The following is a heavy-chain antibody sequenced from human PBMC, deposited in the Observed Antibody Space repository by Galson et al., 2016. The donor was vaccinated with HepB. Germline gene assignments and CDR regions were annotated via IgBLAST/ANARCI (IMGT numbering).Heavy chain of an antibody. CDR3: LKDPTIGSSGY. CDR1: EITFSSYA. D-gene: IGHD6-13*01. CDR2: IVGHGAYT. J-gene: IGHJ4*02. Sequence: SLRLSCAASEITFSSYAVSWVRQAPGKGLEWVSTIVGHGAYTYYADSVKVRFTISRDNSKNAAYLQMTNLRVDDTAIYYCLKDPTIGSSGYWGQGALVSVSS. V-gene: IGHV3-23*01.